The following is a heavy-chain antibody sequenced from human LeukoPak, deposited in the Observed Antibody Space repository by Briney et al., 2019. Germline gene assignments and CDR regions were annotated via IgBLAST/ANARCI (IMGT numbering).Heavy chain of an antibody. CDR1: GGSISSYY. CDR3: ARVRTYYDFWSGSHLDAFDI. CDR2: IYYSGST. D-gene: IGHD3-3*01. J-gene: IGHJ3*02. Sequence: KPSETLSLTCTVSGGSISSYYWSWIRQPPGKGLEWIGYIYYSGSTNYNPSLKSRVTISVDTSKNQFSLKLCPVTAADTAVYYCARVRTYYDFWSGSHLDAFDIWGQGTMVTVSS. V-gene: IGHV4-59*01.